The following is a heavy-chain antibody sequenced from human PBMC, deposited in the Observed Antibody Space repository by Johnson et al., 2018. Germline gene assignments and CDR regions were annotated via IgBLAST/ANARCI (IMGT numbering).Heavy chain of an antibody. V-gene: IGHV3-48*01. Sequence: EVQLVETGGGLMQPGGSLRISCAASGFTFSRYWMSWIRQAPGKGLEWVSYISGSSSNIHYADSAKGRFTVSRDNAKKSLYLQMNNLRAGDTAVYYCARDASGGNRFYYYTDVWGKGTTVTVSS. J-gene: IGHJ6*03. CDR3: ARDASGGNRFYYYTDV. D-gene: IGHD1/OR15-1a*01. CDR1: GFTFSRYW. CDR2: ISGSSSNI.